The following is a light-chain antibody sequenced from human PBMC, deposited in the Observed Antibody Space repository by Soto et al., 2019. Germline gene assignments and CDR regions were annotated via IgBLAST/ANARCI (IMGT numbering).Light chain of an antibody. CDR3: QKYNRPPRT. Sequence: DFQMTQSPSSLSASVGDRVTITCRASQDISDHLAWYQHKPGKVPNLLIYEASTLHSGVPSRFSGGGSGTDFTLTISSLQPEDVATYYCQKYNRPPRTFGQGTKVELK. CDR1: QDISDH. V-gene: IGKV1-27*01. CDR2: EAS. J-gene: IGKJ1*01.